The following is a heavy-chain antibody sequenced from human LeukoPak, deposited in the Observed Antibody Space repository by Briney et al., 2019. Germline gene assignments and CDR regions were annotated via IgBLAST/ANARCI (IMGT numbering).Heavy chain of an antibody. V-gene: IGHV1-18*04. CDR2: ISAYNGNT. D-gene: IGHD6-13*01. CDR1: GYTFTSYG. CDR3: ARDRYSSSWYETDY. Sequence: GASVKVSCKAPGYTFTSYGISWVRQAPGQGLEWMGWISAYNGNTNYAQKLQGRVTMTTDTSTSTAYMELRSLRSDDTAVYYCARDRYSSSWYETDYWGQGTLVTVSS. J-gene: IGHJ4*02.